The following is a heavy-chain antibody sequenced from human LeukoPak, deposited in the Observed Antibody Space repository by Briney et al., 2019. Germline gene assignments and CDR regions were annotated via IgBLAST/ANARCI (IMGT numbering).Heavy chain of an antibody. V-gene: IGHV4-39*01. CDR1: GGSISSSSYY. CDR3: ARGHYGAAYYYYYYYMDV. Sequence: PSETLTLTCTVSGGSISSSSYYWGWIRQPPGKGLEWIGSIYYSGSTYYNPSLKSRVTISVDTSKNQYSLKLSSVTAADTAVYYCARGHYGAAYYYYYYYMDVWGKGTTVTISS. D-gene: IGHD4-17*01. J-gene: IGHJ6*03. CDR2: IYYSGST.